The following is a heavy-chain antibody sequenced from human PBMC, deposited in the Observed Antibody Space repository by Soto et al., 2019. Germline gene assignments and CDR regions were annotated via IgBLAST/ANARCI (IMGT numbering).Heavy chain of an antibody. CDR3: ARHRITMVRGGRSYGMDV. CDR2: IYPGDSDT. J-gene: IGHJ6*02. V-gene: IGHV5-51*01. D-gene: IGHD3-10*01. Sequence: GESLKISCKGSGYSFTSYWIGWVRQMPGKGLEWMGIIYPGDSDTRYSPSFQGQVTISADKSISTAYLQWSSLKASDSAMYYCARHRITMVRGGRSYGMDVWGQGTTVTVSS. CDR1: GYSFTSYW.